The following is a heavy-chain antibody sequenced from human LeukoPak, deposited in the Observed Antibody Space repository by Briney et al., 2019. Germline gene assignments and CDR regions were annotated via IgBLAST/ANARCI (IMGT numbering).Heavy chain of an antibody. V-gene: IGHV3-74*01. CDR3: IRDYGAVGATNAFDI. Sequence: PGGSLRLSCAASGFTFSRYWMHWFRQVPGKGLVWVSRIGGDGSSTSYADFVKGRFTISRDNAQNTLYLQMNSLRVEDTAVYYCIRDYGAVGATNAFDIWGQGTMVIVSS. J-gene: IGHJ3*02. CDR2: IGGDGSST. CDR1: GFTFSRYW. D-gene: IGHD1-26*01.